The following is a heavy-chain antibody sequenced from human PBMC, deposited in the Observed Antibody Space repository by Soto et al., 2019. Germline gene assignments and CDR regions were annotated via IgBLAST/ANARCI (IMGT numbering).Heavy chain of an antibody. J-gene: IGHJ4*02. D-gene: IGHD6-13*01. CDR2: ISGSGGST. CDR3: APPEGSSSWYEFVY. V-gene: IGHV3-23*01. Sequence: EVQLLESGGGLVQPGGSLRLSCAASGFTFSSYAMSWVRQAPGKGLEWVSAISGSGGSTYYADSVKGRFTISRDNSKNTRYLQMNSLRAEDTAVYYCAPPEGSSSWYEFVYWGQGTLVTVSS. CDR1: GFTFSSYA.